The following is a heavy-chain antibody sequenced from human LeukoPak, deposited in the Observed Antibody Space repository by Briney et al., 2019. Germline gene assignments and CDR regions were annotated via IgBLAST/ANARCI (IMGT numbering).Heavy chain of an antibody. J-gene: IGHJ4*02. CDR2: ITAAGDTT. Sequence: GGSLRLSCAASGFTFTSNAMTWVRQAPGKGLECVSAITAAGDTTYCADSVKGRFTISRDNFRNTLYLQLNNLRAEDTALYYCAKAYGTNGYYQLPIDFWGQGTLVTVSS. D-gene: IGHD3-22*01. V-gene: IGHV3-23*01. CDR3: AKAYGTNGYYQLPIDF. CDR1: GFTFTSNA.